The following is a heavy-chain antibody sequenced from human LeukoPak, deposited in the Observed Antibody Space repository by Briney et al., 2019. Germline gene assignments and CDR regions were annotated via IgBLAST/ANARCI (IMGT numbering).Heavy chain of an antibody. CDR3: ARRKILWFGPLPLTHNWFDP. Sequence: SETLSLTCTVSGYSISSGYYWSWIRQPPGKGLEWIGEINHSGSTNYNPSLKSRVTISVDTSKNQFSLKLSSVTAADTAVYYCARRKILWFGPLPLTHNWFDPWGQGTLVTVSS. CDR1: GYSISSGYY. CDR2: INHSGST. D-gene: IGHD3-10*01. J-gene: IGHJ5*02. V-gene: IGHV4-38-2*02.